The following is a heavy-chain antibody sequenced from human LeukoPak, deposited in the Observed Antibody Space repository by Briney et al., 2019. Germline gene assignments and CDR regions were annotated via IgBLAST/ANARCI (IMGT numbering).Heavy chain of an antibody. D-gene: IGHD3-22*01. CDR1: GFAFSSYN. J-gene: IGHJ4*02. CDR2: ISSSSTNI. CDR3: ARDWRTSSYIYYLDY. V-gene: IGHV3-21*01. Sequence: GGSLRLSCAASGFAFSSYNNNWVRQAPGKGLEWVSSISSSSTNIYYADSVKGRFTISRDNAKNSLYLQMNSLRAEDTAVYYCARDWRTSSYIYYLDYWGRGTLVTVSS.